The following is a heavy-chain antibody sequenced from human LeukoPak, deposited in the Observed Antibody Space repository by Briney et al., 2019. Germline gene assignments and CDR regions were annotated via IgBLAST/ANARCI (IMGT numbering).Heavy chain of an antibody. CDR1: GFSFSNHG. CDR3: AKELLLDYFYMVV. J-gene: IGHJ6*03. V-gene: IGHV3-30*02. CDR2: IRYDGTIK. D-gene: IGHD1-26*01. Sequence: QPGGSLRLSCTASGFSFSNHGMHWIRQTPGKGLESVAFIRYDGTIKDYADSVKGRFIISRDNSQNVLHLQMTSLRTDDTAVYYSAKELLLDYFYMVVWGKGTTVIVSS.